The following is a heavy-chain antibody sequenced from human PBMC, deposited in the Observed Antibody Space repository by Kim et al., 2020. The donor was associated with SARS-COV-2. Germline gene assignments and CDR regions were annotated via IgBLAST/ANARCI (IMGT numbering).Heavy chain of an antibody. D-gene: IGHD6-13*01. Sequence: GGSLRLSCAASGFTVSSNYMSWVRQAPGKGLEWVSVIYSGGSTYYAYSVKGRFTISRDNSKNTLHLQMNSLRAEDTAVYYCARVAAAGIGGIDSWGQGTLVTVSS. J-gene: IGHJ5*01. V-gene: IGHV3-53*01. CDR1: GFTVSSNY. CDR2: IYSGGST. CDR3: ARVAAAGIGGIDS.